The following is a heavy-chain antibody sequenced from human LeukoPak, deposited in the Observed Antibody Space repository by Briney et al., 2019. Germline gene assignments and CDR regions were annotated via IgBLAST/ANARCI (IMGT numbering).Heavy chain of an antibody. V-gene: IGHV4-59*01. D-gene: IGHD6-13*01. Sequence: QPSETLSLTCTVSGGSISSYYWSWIRQPPGKGLEWIGYIYYSGSTNYNPSLKSRVTISVDTSKNQFSLKLSSVTAADTAVYYCARAYSSSWYFNWFDPWGQGTLVTVSS. CDR1: GGSISSYY. CDR2: IYYSGST. CDR3: ARAYSSSWYFNWFDP. J-gene: IGHJ5*02.